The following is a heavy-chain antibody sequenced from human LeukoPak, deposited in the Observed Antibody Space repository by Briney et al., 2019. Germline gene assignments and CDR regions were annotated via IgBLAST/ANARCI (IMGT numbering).Heavy chain of an antibody. CDR2: TSYNGNT. CDR3: ARHSGSGGQALGY. CDR1: GYTFSNYG. V-gene: IGHV1-18*04. Sequence: ASVKVSCKASGYTFSNYGISWVRQAPGLGLEWMGWTSYNGNTNYAQKFQDRVTMTTDTSTTTAYMELRSLESDDTAVYYCARHSGSGGQALGYWGQGTLVTVSS. D-gene: IGHD5-12*01. J-gene: IGHJ4*02.